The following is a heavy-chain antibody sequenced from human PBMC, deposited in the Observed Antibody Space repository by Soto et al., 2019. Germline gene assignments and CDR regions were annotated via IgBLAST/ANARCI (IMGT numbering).Heavy chain of an antibody. CDR1: GGTFSSYA. CDR3: ASGPYTSSSGGYYYYYMDV. V-gene: IGHV1-69*02. Sequence: QVQLVQSGAEVKKPGSSVKVSCKASGGTFSSYAINWVRQAPGQGLEWMGRIVPMFGIPNFAPKFQGRVTMTADRSTTTAYMELSSLRSEDTAVYYCASGPYTSSSGGYYYYYMDVWCKGTTVTVSS. J-gene: IGHJ6*03. CDR2: IVPMFGIP. D-gene: IGHD6-6*01.